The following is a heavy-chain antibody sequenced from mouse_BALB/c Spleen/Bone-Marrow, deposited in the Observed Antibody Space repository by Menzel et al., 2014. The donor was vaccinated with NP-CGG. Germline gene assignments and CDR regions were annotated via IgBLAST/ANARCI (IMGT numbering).Heavy chain of an antibody. CDR1: GFTFSSFG. V-gene: IGHV5-17*02. CDR2: ISSGSSTI. CDR3: AREEKTYYRDRAHCYAMDY. D-gene: IGHD2-14*01. Sequence: EVQRVESGGGLVQPGGSRKLSCAASGFTFSSFGMHWVRQAPEKGLEWVAYISSGSSTIYYADTVKGRFTISRDNPKNSLFLQMTSLRSEDTAMYYCAREEKTYYRDRAHCYAMDYWGQGTSVTVSS. J-gene: IGHJ4*01.